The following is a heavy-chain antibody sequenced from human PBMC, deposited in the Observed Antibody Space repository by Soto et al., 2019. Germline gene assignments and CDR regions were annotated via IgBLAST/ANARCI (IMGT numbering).Heavy chain of an antibody. CDR3: AKSVVVMDQAYMDV. CDR1: GGSFSSYI. V-gene: IGHV1-69*02. CDR2: SIPIQGKA. Sequence: QVQLVQSGAEVKKPGSSVKVSCEASGGSFSSYIFTWVRQAPGQGLEWMGRSIPIQGKADYALKFQDRVTIRADKSTTTVYLELRGLGHEETAVYYGAKSVVVMDQAYMDVGGKGTTVTVSS. D-gene: IGHD3-3*01. J-gene: IGHJ6*03.